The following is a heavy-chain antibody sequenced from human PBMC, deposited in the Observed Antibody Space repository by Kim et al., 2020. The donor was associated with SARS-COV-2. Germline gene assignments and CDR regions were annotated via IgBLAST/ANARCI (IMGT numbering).Heavy chain of an antibody. CDR3: ARYEEHLANFDY. D-gene: IGHD1-26*01. Sequence: KYAQGFTGRFVFSLDTSVSTAFLQISILKAGDTAVYYCARYEEHLANFDYWGQGTLVTVSS. J-gene: IGHJ4*02. V-gene: IGHV7-4-1*02.